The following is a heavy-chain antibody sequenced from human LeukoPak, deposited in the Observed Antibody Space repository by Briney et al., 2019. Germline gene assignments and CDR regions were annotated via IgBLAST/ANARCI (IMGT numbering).Heavy chain of an antibody. J-gene: IGHJ4*02. Sequence: PSETLSLTCTVSGVSISSYYWSWIRQPAGKGLEWIGRIHTSGSTNYNPSLKSRVTISVDTSKNQFSLKLSSVTAADTAVYYCARFRRYGSGSYYSFDYWGQGTLVTVSS. CDR1: GVSISSYY. D-gene: IGHD3-10*01. CDR2: IHTSGST. V-gene: IGHV4-4*07. CDR3: ARFRRYGSGSYYSFDY.